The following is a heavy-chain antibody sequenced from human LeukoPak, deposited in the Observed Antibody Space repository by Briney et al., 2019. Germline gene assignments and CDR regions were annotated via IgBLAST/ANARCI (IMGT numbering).Heavy chain of an antibody. CDR1: GFTFSSYA. CDR3: ARLYCSSTSCSKRGYYYYYMDV. CDR2: ISGSGGST. Sequence: PGGSLRLSCAASGFTFSSYAMSWVRQAPGKGLEWVSAISGSGGSTYYADSVKGRFTISRDNAKNSLYLQMNSLRAEDTAVYYCARLYCSSTSCSKRGYYYYYMDVWGKGITVTVSS. D-gene: IGHD2-2*01. J-gene: IGHJ6*03. V-gene: IGHV3-23*01.